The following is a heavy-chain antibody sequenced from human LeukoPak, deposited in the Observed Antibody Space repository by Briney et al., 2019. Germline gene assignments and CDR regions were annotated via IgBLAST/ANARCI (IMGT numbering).Heavy chain of an antibody. V-gene: IGHV3-33*06. CDR1: GFTVSSNY. D-gene: IGHD3-10*01. Sequence: GGSLRLSCAASGFTVSSNYMSWVRQAPGKGLEWVAVIWYDGSNKYYADSVKGRFTISRDNSKNTLYLQMNSLRAEDMAVYYCAKDPYYYGSGSYFGDWGQGTLVTVSS. CDR3: AKDPYYYGSGSYFGD. CDR2: IWYDGSNK. J-gene: IGHJ4*02.